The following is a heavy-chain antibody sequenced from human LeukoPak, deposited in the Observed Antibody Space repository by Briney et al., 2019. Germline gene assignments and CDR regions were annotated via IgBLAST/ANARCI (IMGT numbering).Heavy chain of an antibody. CDR3: VKQWDDC. J-gene: IGHJ4*02. V-gene: IGHV3-23*01. D-gene: IGHD1-26*01. CDR1: GFTFNNYA. CDR2: ISESGDTT. Sequence: TGGSLRLSCAASGFTFNNYAMNWVRQAPGKGLEWVSSISESGDTTQYADSVEGRFTISRDNSQNTLYLQMNSLSADDTAVYYCVKQWDDCWGQGTLVTVSS.